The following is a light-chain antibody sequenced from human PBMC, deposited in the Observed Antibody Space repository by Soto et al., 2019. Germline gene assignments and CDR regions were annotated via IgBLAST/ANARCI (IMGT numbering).Light chain of an antibody. Sequence: DIVMTQSPDSLAVSLGERATINCKSSQSVLYSSNNKNYLAWYQQKPGQPPKLLISWASTRESGVPARFSASGSGTDFTLTISSLQAEDVAVYYCQQYYHTLSYTFGQGTKLEIK. CDR1: QSVLYSSNNKNY. CDR3: QQYYHTLSYT. V-gene: IGKV4-1*01. CDR2: WAS. J-gene: IGKJ2*01.